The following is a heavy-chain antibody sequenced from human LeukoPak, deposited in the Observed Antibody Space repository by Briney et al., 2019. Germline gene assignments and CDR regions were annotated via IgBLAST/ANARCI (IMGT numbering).Heavy chain of an antibody. CDR3: AKDRGNYYGSGITYYFDY. J-gene: IGHJ4*02. V-gene: IGHV3-23*01. D-gene: IGHD3-10*01. Sequence: GSLRLSCAASGFTFSSYAMSWVRQAPGKGLEWVSAISGSGGSTYYADSVKGRFTISRDNSKNTLYLQMNSLRAEDTAVYYCAKDRGNYYGSGITYYFDYWGQGTLVTVSS. CDR1: GFTFSSYA. CDR2: ISGSGGST.